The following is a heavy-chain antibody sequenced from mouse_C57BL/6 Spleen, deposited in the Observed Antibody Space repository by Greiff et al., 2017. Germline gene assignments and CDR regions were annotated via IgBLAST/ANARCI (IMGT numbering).Heavy chain of an antibody. J-gene: IGHJ2*01. D-gene: IGHD1-1*01. CDR1: GYTFTSYD. Sequence: VQLQQSGPELVKPGASVKLSCKASGYTFTSYDINWVKQRPGQGLEWIGWIYPRDGSTKYNEKFKGKAILTVDTSSSPAYMELLSLTSEDSAVFFCATITAYYFDYWGQGTTLTVSS. V-gene: IGHV1-85*01. CDR2: IYPRDGST. CDR3: ATITAYYFDY.